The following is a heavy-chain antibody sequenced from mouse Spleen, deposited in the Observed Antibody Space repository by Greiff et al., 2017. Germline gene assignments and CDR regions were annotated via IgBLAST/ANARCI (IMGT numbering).Heavy chain of an antibody. CDR3: ARTIVTTRYAMDY. J-gene: IGHJ4*01. V-gene: IGHV5-17*01. CDR1: GFNFSDYG. CDR2: ISSGSSTI. Sequence: EVMLVESGGGLVRPGGSLELSCAASGFNFSDYGMHWVRQAPEKGLEGVAYISSGSSTIYYEDTVKGRFTIARDNAKNTLFLHMTTLRSEATAMYYCARTIVTTRYAMDYWGQGTSVTVSS. D-gene: IGHD2-12*01.